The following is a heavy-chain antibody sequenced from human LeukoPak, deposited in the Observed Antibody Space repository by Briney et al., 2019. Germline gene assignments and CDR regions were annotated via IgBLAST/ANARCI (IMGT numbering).Heavy chain of an antibody. J-gene: IGHJ4*02. Sequence: GGSLRLSCAASGFTFSSYAMHWVRQAPGKGLEYVSAISSNGGSTYYANSVKGRFTISRDNSKNTLYLQMGSLRAEDMAVYYCARGEYYYGSGSYFTQAFDYWGLGTLVTVSS. D-gene: IGHD3-10*01. CDR1: GFTFSSYA. CDR2: ISSNGGST. CDR3: ARGEYYYGSGSYFTQAFDY. V-gene: IGHV3-64*01.